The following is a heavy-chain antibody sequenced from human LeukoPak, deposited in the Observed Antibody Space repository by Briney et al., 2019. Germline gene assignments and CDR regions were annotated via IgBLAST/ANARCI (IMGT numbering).Heavy chain of an antibody. CDR1: GGSISSYY. D-gene: IGHD5-18*01. Sequence: SETLSLTCTVSGGSISSYYWSWIGQPPGKGLEWIGYIYYSGSTYYNPSLKSRVTISVDTSKNQFSLKLSSVTAADTAVYYCARDVGYSYGYWGQGTLVTVSS. CDR2: IYYSGST. CDR3: ARDVGYSYGY. J-gene: IGHJ4*02. V-gene: IGHV4-59*12.